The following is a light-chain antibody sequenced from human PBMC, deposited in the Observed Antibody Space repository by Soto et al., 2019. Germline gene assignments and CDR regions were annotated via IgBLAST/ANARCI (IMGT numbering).Light chain of an antibody. J-gene: IGKJ2*01. V-gene: IGKV3-20*01. CDR3: QHYDGSPRT. CDR1: QSVRSNY. Sequence: ETVLTQSPGTVSLSPGERATLSCTTSQSVRSNYLAWYQQKPGQAPRLLIYGVFSRATVIPDRFSGSGSGTDFTLTISGLEPEDSAVYYCQHYDGSPRTFGQGTKLEI. CDR2: GVF.